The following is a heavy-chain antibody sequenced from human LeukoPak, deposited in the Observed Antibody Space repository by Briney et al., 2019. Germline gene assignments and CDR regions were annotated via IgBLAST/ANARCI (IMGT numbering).Heavy chain of an antibody. CDR2: INLNSGGT. Sequence: ASVKVSRTASGYTFTGDYTHCVRQAPRQGVEWMGRINLNSGGTNYAPPSQVRATMTRDTSISTAYMELSRLTSDDTAVYYCATHRDDYGDYAGFDYWGQGTLFTVSS. J-gene: IGHJ4*02. CDR1: GYTFTGDY. D-gene: IGHD4-17*01. V-gene: IGHV1-2*06. CDR3: ATHRDDYGDYAGFDY.